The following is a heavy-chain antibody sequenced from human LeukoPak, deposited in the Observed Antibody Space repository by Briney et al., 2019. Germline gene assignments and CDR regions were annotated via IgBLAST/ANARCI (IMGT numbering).Heavy chain of an antibody. CDR1: GFTFSDYY. V-gene: IGHV3-11*06. D-gene: IGHD2-21*01. CDR3: TTETYYRLGY. CDR2: ISGSSSYT. J-gene: IGHJ4*02. Sequence: GGSLRLSCAASGFTFSDYYMSWIRQAPGKGLEWVSCISGSSSYTNYADSVKGRFTISRDNAKNSLYLQMNSLRAEDTAVYYCTTETYYRLGYWGQGTLVTVSS.